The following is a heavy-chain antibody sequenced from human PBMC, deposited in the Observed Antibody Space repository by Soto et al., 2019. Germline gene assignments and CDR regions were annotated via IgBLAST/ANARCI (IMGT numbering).Heavy chain of an antibody. Sequence: ASVKVSCKASGYTFTSYYMHWVRQAPGQGLEWMGIINPSGGSTSYAQKFQGRVTMTRDTSTSTVYMELSSLRSEDTAVYYCAVSRDGYRGVAYYFDYWGQGXLVTVSS. J-gene: IGHJ4*02. CDR2: INPSGGST. CDR3: AVSRDGYRGVAYYFDY. CDR1: GYTFTSYY. D-gene: IGHD5-12*01. V-gene: IGHV1-46*01.